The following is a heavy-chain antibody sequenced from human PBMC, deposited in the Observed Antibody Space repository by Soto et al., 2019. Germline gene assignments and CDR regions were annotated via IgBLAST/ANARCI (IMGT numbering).Heavy chain of an antibody. CDR3: ARAHSILEWLLLGFLDV. CDR1: GYTFTGYY. V-gene: IGHV1-2*04. CDR2: INPNSGGT. Sequence: GASVKVSCKASGYTFTGYYMHWVRQAPGQGLEWMGWINPNSGGTNYAQKFQGWVTMTRDTSISTAYMELSSLRAEDTAVYYCARAHSILEWLLLGFLDVWGQGTTVTVSS. D-gene: IGHD3-3*01. J-gene: IGHJ6*02.